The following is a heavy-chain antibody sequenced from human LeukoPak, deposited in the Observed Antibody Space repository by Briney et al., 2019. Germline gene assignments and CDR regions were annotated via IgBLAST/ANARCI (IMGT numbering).Heavy chain of an antibody. J-gene: IGHJ4*02. D-gene: IGHD5-12*01. CDR2: INPNSGGT. Sequence: ASVKVSCKASGYTFTGYYMHWVRQAPGQGLEWMGWINPNSGGTNYAQKFQGRVTMTRDTSISTAYMELSRLRSDDTAVYYCARGPLIVATIFAGLVFDYWGQRTLVTVSS. CDR3: ARGPLIVATIFAGLVFDY. V-gene: IGHV1-2*02. CDR1: GYTFTGYY.